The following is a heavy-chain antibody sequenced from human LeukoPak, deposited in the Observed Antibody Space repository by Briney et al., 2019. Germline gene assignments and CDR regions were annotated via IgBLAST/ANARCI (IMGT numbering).Heavy chain of an antibody. CDR2: IYYSGST. Sequence: PSQTLSLTCTVSGGSINSGAYYWSWIRQSPGKGLEWTGYIYYSGSTYYNPSLRSRITISVDTSKNQFSLKLSSMTAADTAVYYCAGDDNGYGRNHYWGQGTLVTVSS. CDR3: AGDDNGYGRNHY. CDR1: GGSINSGAYY. V-gene: IGHV4-30-4*01. J-gene: IGHJ4*02. D-gene: IGHD5-12*01.